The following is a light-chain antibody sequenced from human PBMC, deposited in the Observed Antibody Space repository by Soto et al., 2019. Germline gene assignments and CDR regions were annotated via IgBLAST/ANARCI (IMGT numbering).Light chain of an antibody. CDR3: CSYAGSSTYVV. CDR1: SSDVGSYNL. Sequence: QSALTQPASVPGSPGQSITISCTGTSSDVGSYNLVSWYQQHPGKAPKLMIYEGSKRPSGVFNRFSGSKSGNTASLTISGLQAEDEADYYCCSYAGSSTYVVFGGGTKLTVL. CDR2: EGS. J-gene: IGLJ2*01. V-gene: IGLV2-23*01.